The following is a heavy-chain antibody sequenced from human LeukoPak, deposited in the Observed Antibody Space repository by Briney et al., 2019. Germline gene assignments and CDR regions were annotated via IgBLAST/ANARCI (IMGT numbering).Heavy chain of an antibody. J-gene: IGHJ3*02. D-gene: IGHD4-17*01. Sequence: PSETLSLTCAVSGGSISSYFWSWIRQPAGKGLEWIGRIYTSGGTKYNPSLKSRVTMSVDTSKNQFSLKLRSVTAADTAAYYFARERGNYGVSDAFDIWGHGTMVTVAS. V-gene: IGHV4-4*07. CDR3: ARERGNYGVSDAFDI. CDR2: IYTSGGT. CDR1: GGSISSYF.